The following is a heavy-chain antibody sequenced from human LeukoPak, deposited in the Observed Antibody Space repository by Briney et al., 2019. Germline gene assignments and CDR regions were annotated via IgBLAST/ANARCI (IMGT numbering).Heavy chain of an antibody. CDR3: ARDGVRVATINWFDP. CDR2: ISAYNGNT. D-gene: IGHD5-12*01. V-gene: IGHV1-18*01. J-gene: IGHJ5*02. Sequence: ASVKVSCKASGYTFTSYGISWVRQAPGQGLEWMGWISAYNGNTNYAQKFQGRVTMTRDTSISTAYMELSRLRSDDTAVYYCARDGVRVATINWFDPWGQGTLVTVSS. CDR1: GYTFTSYG.